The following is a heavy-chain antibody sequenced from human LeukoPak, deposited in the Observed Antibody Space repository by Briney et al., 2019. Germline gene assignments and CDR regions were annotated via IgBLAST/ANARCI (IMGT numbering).Heavy chain of an antibody. CDR3: ARHVSSGYQSDWFDP. V-gene: IGHV4-59*08. CDR1: GGSISSYY. CDR2: IYYSGST. Sequence: SETLSLTCTVSGGSISSYYWSWIRQPPGKGLEWIGYIYYSGSTNYNPSLKSRVTISVDTSKNQFSLKLSSVTAADTAVYYCARHVSSGYQSDWFDPWGQGTLVTVSS. J-gene: IGHJ5*02. D-gene: IGHD3-22*01.